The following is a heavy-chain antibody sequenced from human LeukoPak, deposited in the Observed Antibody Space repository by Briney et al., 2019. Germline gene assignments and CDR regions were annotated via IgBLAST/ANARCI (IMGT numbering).Heavy chain of an antibody. V-gene: IGHV4-34*01. CDR1: GGSFSGYY. CDR3: VGNGYYSLDN. D-gene: IGHD3-10*01. CDR2: INHSGST. J-gene: IGHJ4*02. Sequence: PSETLSLTCAVYGGSFSGYYWSWIRQPPGKGLEWIGEINHSGSTNYNPSLKSRVTISVDTSKNQFSLKLSSVTAADSAVYYCVGNGYYSLDNWGQGTLVTVSS.